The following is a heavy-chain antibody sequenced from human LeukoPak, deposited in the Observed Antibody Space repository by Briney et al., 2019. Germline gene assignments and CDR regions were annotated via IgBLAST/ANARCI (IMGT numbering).Heavy chain of an antibody. CDR3: AKVTRYCSSTSCSDLHFDY. CDR2: ISGSGGST. CDR1: GFTFSSYG. J-gene: IGHJ4*02. D-gene: IGHD2-2*01. Sequence: GGSLRLSCAASGFTFSSYGMSWVRQAPGKGLEWVSAISGSGGSTYYADSVKGRFTISRDNSKNTLYLQMNSLRAEDTAVYYCAKVTRYCSSTSCSDLHFDYWGQGTLVTVSS. V-gene: IGHV3-23*01.